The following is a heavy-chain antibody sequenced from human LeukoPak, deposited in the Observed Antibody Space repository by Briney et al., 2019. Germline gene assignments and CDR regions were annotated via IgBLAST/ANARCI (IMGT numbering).Heavy chain of an antibody. V-gene: IGHV3-48*03. J-gene: IGHJ4*02. Sequence: HAGGSLRLSCAASGFTFSNYEMNWVRQAPGKGLEWVSYITRSGSATFYADPVKGRFTISRDDPSNSLHLQMNSLRVEDTATYFCVRDAYFGYYFDTWGQGALVTVSS. CDR3: VRDAYFGYYFDT. CDR2: ITRSGSAT. CDR1: GFTFSNYE. D-gene: IGHD3-16*01.